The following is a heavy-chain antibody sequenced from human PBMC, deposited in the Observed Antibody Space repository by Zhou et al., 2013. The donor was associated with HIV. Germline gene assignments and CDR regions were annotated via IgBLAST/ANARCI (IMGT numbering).Heavy chain of an antibody. Sequence: QVQLVQSGAEVKKPGASVKVSCKASGYTFTSYGITWVRQAPGQGLEWMGWISAYSGNTNYARELQGRVTMTTDTSTSTAYMELRSLRSDDTAVYYCATSDPRHYYSDNSGYILYIWGQGTMVTVSS. CDR2: ISAYSGNT. CDR1: GYTFTSYG. V-gene: IGHV1-18*01. J-gene: IGHJ3*02. CDR3: ATSDPRHYYSDNSGYILYI. D-gene: IGHD3-22*01.